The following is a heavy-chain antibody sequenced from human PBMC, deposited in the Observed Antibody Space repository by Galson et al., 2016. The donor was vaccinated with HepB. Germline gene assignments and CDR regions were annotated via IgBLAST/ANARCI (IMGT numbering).Heavy chain of an antibody. D-gene: IGHD1-1*01. CDR3: AKERLVRRIFGH. CDR1: GFVFSNFG. V-gene: IGHV3-23*01. J-gene: IGHJ4*02. CDR2: ISTRRTT. Sequence: SLRLSCAASGFVFSNFGLSWVRQAPGKGLEWVASISTRRTTYYSDSVQGRFTISRDNSNNTLYLQMNGLRAEDTDVYYCAKERLVRRIFGHWGQGTLLTVSS.